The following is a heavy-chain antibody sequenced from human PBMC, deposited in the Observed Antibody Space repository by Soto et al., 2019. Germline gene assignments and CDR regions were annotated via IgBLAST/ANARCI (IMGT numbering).Heavy chain of an antibody. Sequence: ASVKVSCKASGYTFTDHYMHWVRQAPGQGLERMGCLDPNSGATNYAQRFQGRVTMTSDTSISTAYMELSRLTSDDTAIYYCVRDRAAVYDSSEYYLDYWGQGSRVTVAS. J-gene: IGHJ4*02. CDR1: GYTFTDHY. D-gene: IGHD3-22*01. CDR3: VRDRAAVYDSSEYYLDY. CDR2: LDPNSGAT. V-gene: IGHV1-2*02.